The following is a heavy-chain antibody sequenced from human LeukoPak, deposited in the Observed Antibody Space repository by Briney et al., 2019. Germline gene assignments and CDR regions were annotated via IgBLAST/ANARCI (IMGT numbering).Heavy chain of an antibody. CDR3: VNQISGWVY. CDR1: GFAFSTLP. CDR2: SSSNGGST. D-gene: IGHD6-19*01. Sequence: GGSLRLSCSASGFAFSTLPMHWVRQAPGKGLEYVSGSSSNGGSTYYADSAKGRFIISRDNSKNTLYLQMSSLRPEDTAVYYCVNQISGWVYWGQGTLVTVSS. V-gene: IGHV3-64D*06. J-gene: IGHJ4*02.